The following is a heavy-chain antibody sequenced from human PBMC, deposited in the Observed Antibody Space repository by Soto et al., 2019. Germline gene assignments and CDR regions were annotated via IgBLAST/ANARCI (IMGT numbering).Heavy chain of an antibody. CDR1: GGSISSYY. CDR3: ARYNEGQLLWFWFDP. D-gene: IGHD2-2*01. Sequence: PSETLSLTCTVAGGSISSYYWSWIRQPPGKGLEWIGYIYYSGSTNYNPSLKSRVTISVDTSKNQFSLKLSSVTAADTAVYYCARYNEGQLLWFWFDPWGQGTLVTVSS. CDR2: IYYSGST. V-gene: IGHV4-59*01. J-gene: IGHJ5*02.